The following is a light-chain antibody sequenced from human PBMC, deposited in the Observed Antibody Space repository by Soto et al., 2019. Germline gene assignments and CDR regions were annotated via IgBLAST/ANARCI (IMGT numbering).Light chain of an antibody. CDR1: SSDVGSYNL. Sequence: QSVLTQPASVSGSPGQSITISCTGTSSDVGSYNLVSWYQQHSGKAPKLMIYEGSKRPSGVSNRFSGSKSGNTASLTISGLQAEDEDEYYCCSYAGSSGDVVFGGGTKVTVL. J-gene: IGLJ2*01. V-gene: IGLV2-23*01. CDR2: EGS. CDR3: CSYAGSSGDVV.